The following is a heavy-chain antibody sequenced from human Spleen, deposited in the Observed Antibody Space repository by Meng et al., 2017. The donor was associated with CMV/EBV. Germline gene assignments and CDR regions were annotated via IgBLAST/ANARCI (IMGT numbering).Heavy chain of an antibody. D-gene: IGHD2-2*02. Sequence: IGWVRQAPGQGLEWMGGIIPIFGTANYAQNFQGRVTITTDESRTTAYMELSSLRSEDTAVYYCARIGLCSGTTCYTGDYSSRHFDYWGQGTLVTVSS. V-gene: IGHV1-69*05. CDR2: IIPIFGTA. CDR3: ARIGLCSGTTCYTGDYSSRHFDY. J-gene: IGHJ4*02.